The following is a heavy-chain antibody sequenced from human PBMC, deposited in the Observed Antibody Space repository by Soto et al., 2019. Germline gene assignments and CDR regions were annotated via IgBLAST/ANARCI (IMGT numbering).Heavy chain of an antibody. D-gene: IGHD2-2*01. J-gene: IGHJ4*02. CDR3: AREDSIIIPAVSDF. Sequence: GGSLRLSCTVSGFAFNNYGINWVRQTPGKGLEWVSSISKSDYTYYSDSVKGRFTISRDNAKNSVSLQMNTLRVEDTAVYYCAREDSIIIPAVSDFWGQGTLVTVSS. CDR1: GFAFNNYG. CDR2: ISKSDYT. V-gene: IGHV3-21*01.